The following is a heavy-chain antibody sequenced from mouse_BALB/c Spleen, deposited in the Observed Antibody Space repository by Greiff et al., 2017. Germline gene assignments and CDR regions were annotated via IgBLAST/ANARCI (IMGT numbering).Heavy chain of an antibody. D-gene: IGHD1-2*01. CDR3: ARGGIHYYGYYFDV. CDR1: GYAFSSSW. J-gene: IGHJ1*01. Sequence: QVQLQQSGPELVKPGASVKISCKASGYAFSSSWMNWVKQRPGQGLEWIGRIYPGDGDTNYNGKFKGKATLTADKSSSTAYMQLSSLTSVDSAVYFCARGGIHYYGYYFDVWGAGTTVTVSS. V-gene: IGHV1-82*01. CDR2: IYPGDGDT.